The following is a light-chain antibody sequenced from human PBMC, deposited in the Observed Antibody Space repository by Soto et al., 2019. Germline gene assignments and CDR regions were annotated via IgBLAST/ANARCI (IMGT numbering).Light chain of an antibody. V-gene: IGKV4-1*01. Sequence: DIVMPQYPDSLAVSLGERATINCKSSQSVLYSSNNKNYLAWYQQKPGQPPKLLIYWASTRKSGVPDRFSGSGSGTDFTLTISSLQAEDVAVYYCQQYYSTSLPTFGGGTKVDI. CDR3: QQYYSTSLPT. J-gene: IGKJ4*01. CDR2: WAS. CDR1: QSVLYSSNNKNY.